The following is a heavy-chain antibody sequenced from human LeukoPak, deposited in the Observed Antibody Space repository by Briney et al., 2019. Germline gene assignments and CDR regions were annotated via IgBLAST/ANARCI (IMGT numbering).Heavy chain of an antibody. CDR3: VRVYYDRAFDI. Sequence: GASVKVSCKASGYTFTVYYIHWVRQAPGQGLEWMGWIDPNGGGTRYAQEFQGRVTLTRDTSISTAYMEVTSLRSDDTAVYYCVRVYYDRAFDIWGQGTMVTVSS. J-gene: IGHJ3*02. CDR1: GYTFTVYY. CDR2: IDPNGGGT. V-gene: IGHV1-2*02. D-gene: IGHD3-22*01.